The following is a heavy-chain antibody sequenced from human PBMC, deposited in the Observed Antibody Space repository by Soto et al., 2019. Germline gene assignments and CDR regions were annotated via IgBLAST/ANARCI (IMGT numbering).Heavy chain of an antibody. CDR1: GSTFSSYA. CDR3: AKENGYSSSWFEFDY. D-gene: IGHD6-13*01. J-gene: IGHJ4*02. V-gene: IGHV3-23*01. CDR2: ISGSCGSI. Sequence: PGGSLRLSWAASGSTFSSYAMSWVRQAPGKVLDWVSAISGSCGSIYYADSVKGRFTISRDNSKSTLYLQINSLRAEDTAVYYCAKENGYSSSWFEFDYWGQGTLVTVSS.